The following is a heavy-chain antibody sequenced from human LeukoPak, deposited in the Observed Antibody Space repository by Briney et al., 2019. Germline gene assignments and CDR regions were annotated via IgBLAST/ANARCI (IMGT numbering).Heavy chain of an antibody. Sequence: GGSLRLSCAASGFTFSSYSMNWVRQAPGKGLGWVSSISSSSSYIYYADSLKGRFTISRDNAKNSLYLQMNSLRAEDTAVYYCARDADVLRFLEWFNGYFDYWGQGTLVTVSS. CDR1: GFTFSSYS. CDR2: ISSSSSYI. CDR3: ARDADVLRFLEWFNGYFDY. D-gene: IGHD3-3*01. J-gene: IGHJ4*02. V-gene: IGHV3-21*01.